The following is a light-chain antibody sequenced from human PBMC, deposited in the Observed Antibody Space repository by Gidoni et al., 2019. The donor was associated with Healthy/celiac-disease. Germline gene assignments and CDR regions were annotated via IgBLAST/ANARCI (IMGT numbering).Light chain of an antibody. CDR3: PQYGSSLWT. Sequence: EIVLTQYPGTLSLSPWERATLSCRASQSVSSSYFAWYQQKPGQAPRLLIYGASSMAPGIPDRFRGSGSGPDFTLPISRLEPEAFAVYYCPQYGSSLWTFGQGPKVEIK. J-gene: IGKJ1*01. CDR2: GAS. CDR1: QSVSSSY. V-gene: IGKV3-20*01.